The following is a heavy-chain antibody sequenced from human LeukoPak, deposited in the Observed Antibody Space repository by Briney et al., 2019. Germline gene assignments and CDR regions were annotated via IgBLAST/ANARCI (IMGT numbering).Heavy chain of an antibody. CDR2: IYYSGST. V-gene: IGHV4-61*01. CDR1: GGSVSSGSYY. CDR3: AGAGYPYYGMDV. D-gene: IGHD5-12*01. Sequence: SETLSLTCTVSGGSVSSGSYYWSWIRQPPGKGLEWIGYIYYSGSTNYNPSLKSRVTISVDTSKNQFSLKLSSVTAADTAAYYCAGAGYPYYGMDVWGKGTTVTVSS. J-gene: IGHJ6*04.